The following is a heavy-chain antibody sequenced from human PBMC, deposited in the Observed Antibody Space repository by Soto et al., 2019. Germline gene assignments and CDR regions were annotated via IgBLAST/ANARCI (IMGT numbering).Heavy chain of an antibody. CDR3: AANVLLWFGEPKPYDYYGMDV. CDR1: GYTFTSYG. J-gene: IGHJ6*02. V-gene: IGHV1-18*01. Sequence: ASVKVSCKASGYTFTSYGISWVRQAPGQGLEWMGWISAYNGNTNYAQKLQGRVTMTTDTSTSTAYMELRSLRSDDTAVYYCAANVLLWFGEPKPYDYYGMDVWGQGTTVTVSS. CDR2: ISAYNGNT. D-gene: IGHD3-10*01.